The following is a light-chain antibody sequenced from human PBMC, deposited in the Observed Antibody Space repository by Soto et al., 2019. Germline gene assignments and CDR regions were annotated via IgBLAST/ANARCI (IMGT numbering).Light chain of an antibody. CDR2: EVS. CDR1: SSDVGAYNY. V-gene: IGLV2-14*01. Sequence: QSALTQPASVSGSPGQAITISCTGTSSDVGAYNYVSWYQQHTGKAPKLMIFEVSDRPSGVSNRFSGSKSGNTASLTISGLQAEEEADYYCSSYTSSNTLVFGGGTKLTVL. CDR3: SSYTSSNTLV. J-gene: IGLJ2*01.